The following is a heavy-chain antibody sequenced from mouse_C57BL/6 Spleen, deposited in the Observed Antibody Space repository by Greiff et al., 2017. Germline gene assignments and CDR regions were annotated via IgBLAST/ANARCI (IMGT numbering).Heavy chain of an antibody. V-gene: IGHV1-82*01. D-gene: IGHD2-13*01. CDR3: ARWGEGYYFDD. CDR2: IYPGDGDT. CDR1: GYAFSRSW. J-gene: IGHJ2*01. Sequence: QVQLQQSGPELVKPGASVKISCKASGYAFSRSWMNWVKQRPGKGLEWIGRIYPGDGDTNYNGKFKGKATLTADKSSSTDYMQRSSLASEDSAVYFCARWGEGYYFDDWGQGTTLTVSS.